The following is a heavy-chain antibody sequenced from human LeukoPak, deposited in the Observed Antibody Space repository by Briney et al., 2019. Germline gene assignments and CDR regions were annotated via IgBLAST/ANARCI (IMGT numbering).Heavy chain of an antibody. CDR1: GGSISSGGYY. D-gene: IGHD2-2*01. V-gene: IGHV4-61*02. J-gene: IGHJ6*02. Sequence: SETLSLTCTVSGGSISSGGYYWSWIRQPAGKGLEWIGRIYTSGSTNYNPSLKSRVTMSVDTSKNQFSLKLSSVTAADTAVYYCARDIVVVPAASYYGMDVWGQGTTVTVSS. CDR2: IYTSGST. CDR3: ARDIVVVPAASYYGMDV.